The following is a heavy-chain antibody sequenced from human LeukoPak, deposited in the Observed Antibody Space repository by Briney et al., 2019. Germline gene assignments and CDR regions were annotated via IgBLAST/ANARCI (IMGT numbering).Heavy chain of an antibody. J-gene: IGHJ4*02. CDR1: GCTFTGYG. CDR3: ARILWFGKPYFDY. Sequence: GASVKVSCKASGCTFTGYGISWVRQAPGQGLEWMGWISAYNGDTKFAQKLQGRVTMTTDTSTSTAFMELRSLRSDDTAVYYCARILWFGKPYFDYWGQGTLVTVSS. V-gene: IGHV1-18*01. CDR2: ISAYNGDT. D-gene: IGHD3-10*01.